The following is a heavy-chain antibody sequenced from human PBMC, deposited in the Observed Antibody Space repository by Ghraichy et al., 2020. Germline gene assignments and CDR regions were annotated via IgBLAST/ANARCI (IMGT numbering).Heavy chain of an antibody. CDR1: GFTFNKYS. J-gene: IGHJ6*02. Sequence: GGSLRLSCAASGFTFNKYSMNWVRQAPGKGLEWVSYISSSRSTIYHAESVKGRFTISRDNARSSLHLQMNSLRDEDTAIYYCARAPWYFGSGSRPAGDYGMDVWGQGTTVIVSS. CDR2: ISSSRSTI. V-gene: IGHV3-48*02. D-gene: IGHD3-10*01. CDR3: ARAPWYFGSGSRPAGDYGMDV.